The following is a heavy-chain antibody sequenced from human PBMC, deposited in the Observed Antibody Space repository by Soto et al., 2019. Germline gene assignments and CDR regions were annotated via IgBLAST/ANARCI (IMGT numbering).Heavy chain of an antibody. CDR3: AHSRDYRGFFDY. V-gene: IGHV2-5*01. D-gene: IGHD2-21*01. CDR2: IYWNDDK. Sequence: QITLKESGPTLVKPTQTLTLTCSFSGFSFISSGVGVAWIRQPPGKAVKWLASIYWNDDKRFTPSVSSRLTITKDTSKNQVVLTMTNMDPVDTATYYCAHSRDYRGFFDYWGQGTLVTVSS. CDR1: GFSFISSGVG. J-gene: IGHJ4*02.